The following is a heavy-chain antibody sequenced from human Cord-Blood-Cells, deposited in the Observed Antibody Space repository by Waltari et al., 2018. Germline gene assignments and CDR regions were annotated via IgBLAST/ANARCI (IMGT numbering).Heavy chain of an antibody. V-gene: IGHV4-34*01. CDR3: AREPLTGDTGDWYFDL. J-gene: IGHJ2*01. D-gene: IGHD5-18*01. Sequence: QVQLQQWCAGLLKPSETLFPPCAVYGCSFSVYSCSWIRHPPGKGLEWIGEINHSGSTNYNPSLKSRVTISVDTAKNQFSLKLSSVTAADTAVYYCAREPLTGDTGDWYFDLWGRGTLVTVSS. CDR1: GCSFSVYS. CDR2: INHSGST.